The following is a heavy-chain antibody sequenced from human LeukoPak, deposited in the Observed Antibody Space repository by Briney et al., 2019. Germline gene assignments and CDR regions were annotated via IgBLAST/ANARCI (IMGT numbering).Heavy chain of an antibody. CDR2: IYPGDSDT. CDR3: ARYEWGGATTEYWFDP. CDR1: GYSFTSYW. Sequence: GESLKISCKGSGYSFTSYWIGWVRQMPGKGLEWVGIIYPGDSDTRYSPSFQGQVTISADKSISTAYLQWSSLKALDTAMYYCARYEWGGATTEYWFDPWGQGTLVTVSS. V-gene: IGHV5-51*01. J-gene: IGHJ5*02. D-gene: IGHD1-26*01.